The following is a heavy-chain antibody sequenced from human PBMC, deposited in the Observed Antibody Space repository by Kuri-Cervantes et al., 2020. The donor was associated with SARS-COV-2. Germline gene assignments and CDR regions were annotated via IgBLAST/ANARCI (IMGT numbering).Heavy chain of an antibody. J-gene: IGHJ4*02. CDR3: AKDDTGDYGPTYFDF. V-gene: IGHV3-30-3*01. Sequence: GGSLRLSWPASGFTFSHYAMHWVRQAPGAGLEWVAVTSFDGADIHYADSVKGRFTISRDNSKNTLYLQMNSLRAEDTAVYYCAKDDTGDYGPTYFDFWGQGTMVTVSS. CDR2: TSFDGADI. CDR1: GFTFSHYA. D-gene: IGHD4-17*01.